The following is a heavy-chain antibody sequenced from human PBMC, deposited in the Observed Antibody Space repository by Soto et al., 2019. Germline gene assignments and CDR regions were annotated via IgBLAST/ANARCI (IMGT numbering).Heavy chain of an antibody. CDR2: VYYSGGA. CDR1: GGSISGYY. J-gene: IGHJ6*02. D-gene: IGHD2-21*02. CDR3: TRDGDGRMTTNPYYYYGMDV. V-gene: IGHV4-59*01. Sequence: SETLSLTCTVSGGSISGYYWSWIRQPPGKGLEWIGNVYYSGGAKYNPSVKRRVSISVDTSKNQFSLNLSSVTAADTAVYYCTRDGDGRMTTNPYYYYGMDVWGPGITVTVSS.